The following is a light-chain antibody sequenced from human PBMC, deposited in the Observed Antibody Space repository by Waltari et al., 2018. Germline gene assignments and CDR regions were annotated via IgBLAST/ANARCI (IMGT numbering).Light chain of an antibody. CDR1: QNVLFTSNDKNY. CDR3: QQYYNPPLT. CDR2: WAS. V-gene: IGKV4-1*01. J-gene: IGKJ4*01. Sequence: DIVMTQSPDSLAVSLGERATINCKSSQNVLFTSNDKNYLAWYQQKAGQPPKLPIYWASTRKSGVPDRCSGSGSGTDFTLTISSLQAEDVAVYYCQQYYNPPLTFGGGTKVEIK.